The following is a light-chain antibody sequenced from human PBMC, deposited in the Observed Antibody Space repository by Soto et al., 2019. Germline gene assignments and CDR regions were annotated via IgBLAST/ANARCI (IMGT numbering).Light chain of an antibody. CDR1: QSVSSN. CDR3: QQYGSSHT. V-gene: IGKV3-20*01. Sequence: EIVMTQSPATLSVSPGERATLSCRASQSVSSNLAWYQQKPGQAPRLLIYGASSRATGIPDRFSGSGSGTDFTLTISRLEPEDFAVYYCQQYGSSHTFGQGTKVDIK. CDR2: GAS. J-gene: IGKJ1*01.